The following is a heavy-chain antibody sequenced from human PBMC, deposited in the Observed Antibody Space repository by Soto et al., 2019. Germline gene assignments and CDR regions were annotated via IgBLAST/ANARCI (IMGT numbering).Heavy chain of an antibody. J-gene: IGHJ4*02. V-gene: IGHV6-1*01. CDR3: ARGVAGSGFDL. CDR1: GDSVSSSTAA. CDR2: TYYRSNWRH. Sequence: SQTLSLTRAISGDSVSSSTAAWNWIRSSPSRGLEWLGRTYYRSNWRHDYAVSVKSRITVNPDTSKNHFSLQLNSVTPDDTAVYYCARGVAGSGFDLWGQGTLVTVSS. D-gene: IGHD6-19*01.